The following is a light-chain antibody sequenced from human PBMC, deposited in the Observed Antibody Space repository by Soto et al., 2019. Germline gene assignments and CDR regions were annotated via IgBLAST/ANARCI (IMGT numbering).Light chain of an antibody. V-gene: IGKV3-11*01. CDR3: QQRSNWPPYT. Sequence: EIVLTQSPATLSLSPGERATLSCRASQSVSSYLAWYQQKPGQAPRLLIYDASNRATGIPAMFSGSGSGTDFTLTTSSLEPEDFAVYYCQQRSNWPPYTFGQGTKLVIK. CDR1: QSVSSY. CDR2: DAS. J-gene: IGKJ2*01.